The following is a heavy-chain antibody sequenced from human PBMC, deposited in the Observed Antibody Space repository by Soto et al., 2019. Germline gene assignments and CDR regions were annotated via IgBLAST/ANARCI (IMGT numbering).Heavy chain of an antibody. CDR2: IRSKAYGGTT. CDR1: GFTFGDYA. CDR3: TRNSWGTAGQIDY. D-gene: IGHD6-13*01. J-gene: IGHJ4*02. Sequence: GGSLRLSCTASGFTFGDYAMSWFRQAPGKGLEWVGFIRSKAYGGTTEYAASVKGRFTISRDDSKSIAYLQMNSLKTEDTAVYYCTRNSWGTAGQIDYWGQGTLVTVSS. V-gene: IGHV3-49*03.